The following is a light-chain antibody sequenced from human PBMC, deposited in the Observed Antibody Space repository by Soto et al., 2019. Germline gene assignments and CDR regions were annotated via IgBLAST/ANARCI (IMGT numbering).Light chain of an antibody. Sequence: DIQMTQSPSTLSASIGDRVTITCRASQSISSWLAWYQQKPGKAPKHLIYKASTLESGVPSRFSGSGSGTEFTLTISSLQPDDFATYYCQQYNIYSTFGQGTEVEIK. CDR1: QSISSW. CDR2: KAS. V-gene: IGKV1-5*03. CDR3: QQYNIYST. J-gene: IGKJ1*01.